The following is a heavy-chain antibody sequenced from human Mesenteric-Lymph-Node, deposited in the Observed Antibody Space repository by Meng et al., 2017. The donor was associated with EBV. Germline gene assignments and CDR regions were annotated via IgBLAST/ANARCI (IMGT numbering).Heavy chain of an antibody. J-gene: IGHJ4*02. CDR2: INVGTGTT. CDR3: ASPKGYNFWTGYADY. V-gene: IGHV1-3*01. CDR1: GYTFITSA. Sequence: QVQRGQSGGEVKAPGASVKISCKTSGYTFITSAMHWLRQAPGQRPEWMGWINVGTGTTKYSQTFLGRVTISGDTSTSTGYMELSSLKSEDTAVYFCASPKGYNFWTGYADYWGQGTLVTVSS. D-gene: IGHD3/OR15-3a*01.